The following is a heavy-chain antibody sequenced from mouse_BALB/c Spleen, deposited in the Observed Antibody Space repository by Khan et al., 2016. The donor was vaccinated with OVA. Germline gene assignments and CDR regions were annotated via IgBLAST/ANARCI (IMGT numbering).Heavy chain of an antibody. J-gene: IGHJ1*01. Sequence: QVQLKESGPGLVAPSQSLSITCTVSGFSLTSYDISWIRQPPGKGLEWLGVIWTGGGTNYNSAFMSRLSISKAHSKSQVFLKLNSLQNDDTAMYYCVRRGNYYGSFYWYFDVWGAGTTVTGSS. CDR2: IWTGGGT. CDR3: VRRGNYYGSFYWYFDV. D-gene: IGHD1-1*01. V-gene: IGHV2-9-2*01. CDR1: GFSLTSYD.